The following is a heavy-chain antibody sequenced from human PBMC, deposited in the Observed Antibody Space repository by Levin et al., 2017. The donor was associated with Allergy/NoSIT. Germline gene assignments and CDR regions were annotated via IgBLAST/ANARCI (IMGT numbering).Heavy chain of an antibody. V-gene: IGHV4-39*01. J-gene: IGHJ4*02. CDR2: IYYSGST. Sequence: SETLSLTCTVSGGSISSSSYYWGWIRQPPGKGLEWIGSIYYSGSTYYNPSLKSRVTISVDTSKNQFSLKLSSVTAADTAVYYCGLAVAGTWGYFDYWGQGTLVTVSS. CDR3: GLAVAGTWGYFDY. D-gene: IGHD6-19*01. CDR1: GGSISSSSYY.